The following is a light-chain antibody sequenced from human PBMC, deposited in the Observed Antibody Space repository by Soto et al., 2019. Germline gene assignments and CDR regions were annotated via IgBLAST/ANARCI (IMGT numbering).Light chain of an antibody. CDR3: QQRSNWPPT. Sequence: EIVLTQSPATLSLSPGESTTLSCRASQSVSSYLAWYQQKPGQAPRLLIYDASNRATGIPARFSGSGSGTDFTLPISSLEPEDFAVYYCQQRSNWPPTFGPGTKVDIK. CDR2: DAS. V-gene: IGKV3-11*01. CDR1: QSVSSY. J-gene: IGKJ3*01.